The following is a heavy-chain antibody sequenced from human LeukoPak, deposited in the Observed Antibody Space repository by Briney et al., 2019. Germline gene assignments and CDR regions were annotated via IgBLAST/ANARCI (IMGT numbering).Heavy chain of an antibody. V-gene: IGHV3-21*01. D-gene: IGHD3-3*01. CDR1: GFHFRGFC. J-gene: IGHJ4*02. CDR2: LSSSNSYI. Sequence: GSLRLLCGSFGFHFRGFCLDWGRQGSGKGVGGVSSLSSSNSYIYYADSVKGRFTISRDNAKNSLYLQMNSLRAEDTAVYYCARESGEAIFGVDFDYWGQGTLVTVSS. CDR3: ARESGEAIFGVDFDY.